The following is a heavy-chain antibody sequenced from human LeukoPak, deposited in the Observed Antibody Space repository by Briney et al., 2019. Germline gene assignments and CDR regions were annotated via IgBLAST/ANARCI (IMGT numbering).Heavy chain of an antibody. CDR1: GFTFSSYA. V-gene: IGHV3-30-3*01. CDR3: ARDQGAIQLVAFDI. D-gene: IGHD1-1*01. J-gene: IGHJ3*02. Sequence: GGSLRLSCAASGFTFSSYAMHWVRQAPGKGLEWVAVISYDGSNKYYADSVKGRFTISRDNSKNTLYLQMNSLRAEDTAVYYCARDQGAIQLVAFDIWGQGTMVTVSS. CDR2: ISYDGSNK.